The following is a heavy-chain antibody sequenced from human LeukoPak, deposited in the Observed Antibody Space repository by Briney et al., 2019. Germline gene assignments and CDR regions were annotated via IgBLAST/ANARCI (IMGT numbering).Heavy chain of an antibody. CDR1: GFTYSSYA. D-gene: IGHD3-9*01. J-gene: IGHJ3*02. V-gene: IGHV3-23*01. Sequence: GGSLRLSCAASGFTYSSYAMSWVRQAPGKGLEWVSAISGSGGSTYYADSVKGRFTISRDNSKNTLYLQMNSLRAEDTAVYYCAKISGDILTGYEDAFDIWGQGTMVTVSS. CDR2: ISGSGGST. CDR3: AKISGDILTGYEDAFDI.